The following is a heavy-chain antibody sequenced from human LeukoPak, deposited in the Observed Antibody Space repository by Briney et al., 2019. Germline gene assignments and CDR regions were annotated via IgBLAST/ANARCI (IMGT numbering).Heavy chain of an antibody. CDR2: ISRSGSTI. D-gene: IGHD2-15*01. J-gene: IGHJ4*02. CDR3: ARGGRCSGGSCYFDY. V-gene: IGHV3-48*03. CDR1: GFTFSSYE. Sequence: GGSQRLSCAASGFTFSSYEMNWVRQAPGKGLEWVSYISRSGSTIYYADSVKGRFTISRDNAKNSLFLQMNSLRVEDTAVYYCARGGRCSGGSCYFDYWGQGTLVTVSS.